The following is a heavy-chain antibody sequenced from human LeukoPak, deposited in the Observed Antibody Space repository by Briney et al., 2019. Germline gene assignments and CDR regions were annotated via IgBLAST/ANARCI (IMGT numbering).Heavy chain of an antibody. V-gene: IGHV4-59*12. CDR2: IFYSGST. CDR1: GGSISSYY. Sequence: SETLSLTCTVSGGSISSYYWSWIRQPPGKGLEWIGYIFYSGSTNYNPSLKSRVTISVDTSKNQFSLKLSSVTAADTAVYYCARGSIGSPRVPYYYYYYMDVWGKGTTVTVSS. D-gene: IGHD3-10*01. CDR3: ARGSIGSPRVPYYYYYYMDV. J-gene: IGHJ6*03.